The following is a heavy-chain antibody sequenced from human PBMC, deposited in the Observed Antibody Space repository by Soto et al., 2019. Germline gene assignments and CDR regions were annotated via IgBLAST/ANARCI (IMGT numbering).Heavy chain of an antibody. CDR1: GFTFSSYS. D-gene: IGHD3-22*01. J-gene: IGHJ4*01. Sequence: GGSLRLSCAASGFTFSSYSMNWVRQAPGKGLEWVSSISSSSSYIYYADSVKGRFTISRDNAKNSLYLQMNSLRAEDTAVYYCARDQDYDSSGYYYGFDYWGHGTLVTVSS. V-gene: IGHV3-21*01. CDR3: ARDQDYDSSGYYYGFDY. CDR2: ISSSSSYI.